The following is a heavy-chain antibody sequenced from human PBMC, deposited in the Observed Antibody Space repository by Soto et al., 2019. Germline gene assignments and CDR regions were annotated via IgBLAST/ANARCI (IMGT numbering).Heavy chain of an antibody. D-gene: IGHD3-10*01. J-gene: IGHJ2*01. CDR1: GFTFSSYA. CDR2: ISSSSSYI. CDR3: VRDPPRYYGSGSYYNAAVVSYFDL. Sequence: EVQLLESGGGLVQPGGSLRLSCAASGFTFSSYAMNWVRQAPGKGLEWVSSISSSSSYIYYVDSVKGRFTISRDNAKNSLYLQMNSLRDEDTAVYYCVRDPPRYYGSGSYYNAAVVSYFDLWGRGTLVTVSS. V-gene: IGHV3-21*01.